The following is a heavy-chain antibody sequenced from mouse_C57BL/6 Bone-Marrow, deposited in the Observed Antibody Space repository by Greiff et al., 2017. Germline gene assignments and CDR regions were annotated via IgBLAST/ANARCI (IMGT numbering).Heavy chain of an antibody. Sequence: QVQLQQSGAELVRPGTSVKMSCKASGYTFTNYWIGWAKQRPGHGIEWIGDIYPGGGYTNYNEKFKGKATLTADKSSSTAYMQFSSLTSEDSAIYYCARGTGDAMDYRGQGTSVTVSS. CDR1: GYTFTNYW. CDR3: ARGTGDAMDY. D-gene: IGHD3-3*01. V-gene: IGHV1-63*01. J-gene: IGHJ4*01. CDR2: IYPGGGYT.